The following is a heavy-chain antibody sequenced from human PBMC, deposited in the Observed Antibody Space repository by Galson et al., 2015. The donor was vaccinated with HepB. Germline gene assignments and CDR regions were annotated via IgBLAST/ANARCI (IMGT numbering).Heavy chain of an antibody. CDR1: GFTFSSYS. J-gene: IGHJ4*02. V-gene: IGHV3-48*01. D-gene: IGHD3-3*01. CDR3: ARDCAYDFWSGYWGREFDY. Sequence: SLRLSCAASGFTFSSYSMNWVRQAPGKGLEWVSYISSSSSTIYYADSVKGRFTISRDNAKNSLYLQMNSLRAEDTAVYYCARDCAYDFWSGYWGREFDYWGQGTLVTVSS. CDR2: ISSSSSTI.